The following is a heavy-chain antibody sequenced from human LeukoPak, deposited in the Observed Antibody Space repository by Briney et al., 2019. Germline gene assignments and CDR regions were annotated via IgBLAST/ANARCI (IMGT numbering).Heavy chain of an antibody. Sequence: PAGSLRLSCAASGFSSIAMSWVRQAPDKGLEWVSTISGSGGGTYYADSVKGRFTISRDDSKNTLYLQMNSLRADDTAVYYCAKDLGRYRNNFFDYWGQGNLVTVSS. CDR1: GFSSIA. V-gene: IGHV3-23*01. J-gene: IGHJ4*02. CDR2: ISGSGGGT. D-gene: IGHD1-26*01. CDR3: AKDLGRYRNNFFDY.